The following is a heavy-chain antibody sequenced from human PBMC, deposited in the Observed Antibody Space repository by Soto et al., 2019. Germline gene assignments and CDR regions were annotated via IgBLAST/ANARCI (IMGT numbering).Heavy chain of an antibody. CDR2: INHSGST. CDR3: ARVQGFGELMDGYYYYYGMDV. Sequence: SETLSLTCAVYGGSFSGYYWSWIRQPPGKGREWIGEINHSGSTNYNPSLKSRVTISVDTSKNQFSLKLSSVTAADTAVYYCARVQGFGELMDGYYYYYGMDVWGQGTTVTVS. V-gene: IGHV4-34*01. D-gene: IGHD3-10*01. J-gene: IGHJ6*02. CDR1: GGSFSGYY.